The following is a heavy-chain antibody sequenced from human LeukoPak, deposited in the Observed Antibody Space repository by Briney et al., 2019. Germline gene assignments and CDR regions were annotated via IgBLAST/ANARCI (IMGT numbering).Heavy chain of an antibody. CDR1: GGSISSYY. J-gene: IGHJ3*02. V-gene: IGHV4-59*08. D-gene: IGHD1-14*01. CDR2: IYYSGNT. Sequence: KASETLSLTYAVSGGSISSYYWSWIRQPPGKGLEWIAYIYYSGNTNYNPSFKGRVTISVDTSKNQFSLKLSSLAAADTAIYYCARQPPATAAFDIWGQGTMVTVSS. CDR3: ARQPPATAAFDI.